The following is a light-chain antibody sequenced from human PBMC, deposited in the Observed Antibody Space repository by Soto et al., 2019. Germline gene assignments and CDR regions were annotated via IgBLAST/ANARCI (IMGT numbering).Light chain of an antibody. CDR2: SNN. V-gene: IGLV1-44*01. CDR1: SSNIGSNT. CDR3: AAWDDSLNAVV. Sequence: QSVLTQPPSASGTPGQRVSISCSGSSSNIGSNTGNWYQQLPGTAPKLLMYSNNQRPSGVPDRFSGSKSAPSPSLAISGLQSEDEADYYCAAWDDSLNAVVFGGGTKLTVL. J-gene: IGLJ2*01.